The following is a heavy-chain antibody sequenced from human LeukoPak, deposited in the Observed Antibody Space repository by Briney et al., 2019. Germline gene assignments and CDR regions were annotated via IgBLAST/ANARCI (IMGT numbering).Heavy chain of an antibody. Sequence: GGSLRLSCAASGFTFSSYAMSWVRPAPGKGLEWVSAISGSGGSTYYADSVKGRFTISRDNSKNTLYLQMNSLRAEDTAVYYCAKAPWGDYVPDFDYWGQGTLVTVSS. CDR3: AKAPWGDYVPDFDY. CDR1: GFTFSSYA. CDR2: ISGSGGST. V-gene: IGHV3-23*01. D-gene: IGHD4-17*01. J-gene: IGHJ4*02.